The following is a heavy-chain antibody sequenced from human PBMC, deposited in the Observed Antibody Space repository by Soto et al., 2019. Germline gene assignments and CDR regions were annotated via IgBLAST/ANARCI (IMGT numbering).Heavy chain of an antibody. CDR1: GDSISSSSYY. CDR2: IYYSGST. J-gene: IGHJ4*02. D-gene: IGHD4-4*01. CDR3: ARSGGLQHIDY. V-gene: IGHV4-39*01. Sequence: SETLSLTCTASGDSISSSSYYWGWIRQPPGKGLEWIGSIYYSGSTYYNPSLKSRVTISVDTSKNQFSLKLSSVTAADTAVHYCARSGGLQHIDYWGQGTLVTVSS.